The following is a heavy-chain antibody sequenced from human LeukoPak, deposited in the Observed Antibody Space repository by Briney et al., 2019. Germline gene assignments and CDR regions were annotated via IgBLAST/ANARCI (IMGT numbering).Heavy chain of an antibody. CDR2: INHSGST. J-gene: IGHJ5*02. Sequence: SETLSLTCAVYGGSFSGYYWSWIRQPPGKGLEWIGEINHSGSTNYNPSLKSRVTISVDTSKNQFSLKLSSVTAADTAAYYCARRLNYYDVPFDPWGQGTLVTVSS. CDR1: GGSFSGYY. V-gene: IGHV4-34*01. CDR3: ARRLNYYDVPFDP. D-gene: IGHD3-22*01.